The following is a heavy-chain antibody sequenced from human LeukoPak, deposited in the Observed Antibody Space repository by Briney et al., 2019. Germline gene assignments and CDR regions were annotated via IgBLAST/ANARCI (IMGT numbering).Heavy chain of an antibody. CDR3: AKDRAEWELPGAAFDI. CDR2: ISGSGGST. D-gene: IGHD1-26*01. J-gene: IGHJ3*02. Sequence: GGSLRLSCAASGFTFSSNWMHWVRQAPGKGLEWVSAISGSGGSTYYADSVKGRLTNSRDNSKNTLNLQMNSLRAEDTAVYYCAKDRAEWELPGAAFDIWGQGTMVPASS. CDR1: GFTFSSNW. V-gene: IGHV3-23*01.